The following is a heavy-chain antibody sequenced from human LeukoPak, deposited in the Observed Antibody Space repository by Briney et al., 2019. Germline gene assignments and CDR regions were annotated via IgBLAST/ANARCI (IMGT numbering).Heavy chain of an antibody. CDR2: INAGNGNT. D-gene: IGHD2-2*01. CDR1: GYTFTSYA. V-gene: IGHV1-3*01. CDR3: ARAVSPGYCSSTSCSKNWFDP. Sequence: GASVKVSCKASGYTFTSYAMHWVRQAPGQRLEWMGWINAGNGNTKYSQKFQGRVTITRDTSASTAYMELSSLRSEDTAVYYCARAVSPGYCSSTSCSKNWFDPWGQGTLVTVSS. J-gene: IGHJ5*02.